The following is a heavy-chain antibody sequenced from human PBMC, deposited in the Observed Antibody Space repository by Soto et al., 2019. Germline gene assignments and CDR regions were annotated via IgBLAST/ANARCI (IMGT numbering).Heavy chain of an antibody. V-gene: IGHV4-34*01. J-gene: IGHJ6*03. Sequence: SETLSLTCAVYGGSFSGYYWSWIRPPPGKGLEWIGEINHSGSTNYNPSLKSRVTISVDTSKNQFSLKLSSVTAADTAVYYCARGAGGVYYYYMDVWGKGTTVTVSS. CDR3: ARGAGGVYYYYMDV. D-gene: IGHD3-10*01. CDR2: INHSGST. CDR1: GGSFSGYY.